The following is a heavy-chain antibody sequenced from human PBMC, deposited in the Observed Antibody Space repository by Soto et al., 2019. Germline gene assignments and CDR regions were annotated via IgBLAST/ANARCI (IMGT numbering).Heavy chain of an antibody. V-gene: IGHV3-33*01. CDR1: GFTFSSYG. J-gene: IGHJ4*02. CDR3: ASQASSYFDY. Sequence: GGSLRLSCAASGFTFSSYGMHWVRQAPGKGLEWVAVIWYDGSNKYYADSVKGRFTISRDNSKNTPYLQMNSLRAEDTAVYYCASQASSYFDYWGQGTLVTVSS. CDR2: IWYDGSNK.